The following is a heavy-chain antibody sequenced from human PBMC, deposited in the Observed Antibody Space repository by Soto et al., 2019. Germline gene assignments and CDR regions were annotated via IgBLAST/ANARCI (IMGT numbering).Heavy chain of an antibody. CDR3: AKAQPYYYDSSATNFDY. CDR2: ISWNSGSI. Sequence: EVQLVESGGGLVQPGRSLRLFCAASGFTFDDYAMHWVRQAPGKGLEWVSGISWNSGSIGYADSVKGRFTISRDNAKNSLYLQMNSLRAEDTALYYCAKAQPYYYDSSATNFDYWGQGTLVTVSS. CDR1: GFTFDDYA. J-gene: IGHJ4*02. D-gene: IGHD3-22*01. V-gene: IGHV3-9*01.